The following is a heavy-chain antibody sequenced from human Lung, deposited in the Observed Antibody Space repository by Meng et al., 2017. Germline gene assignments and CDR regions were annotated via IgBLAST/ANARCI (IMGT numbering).Heavy chain of an antibody. CDR2: ISTNPGNP. CDR1: GTTFTTNT. Sequence: VQPGHSRSELAQPGALVKVYCKASGTTFTTNTINWVRQAHGRGLEWMGWISTNPGNPSYVQGFTGRFVFSLDTAVSTAYLQISSLEAADTAVYYCARGGDFDPWGQGTLVTVSS. V-gene: IGHV7-4-1*02. CDR3: ARGGDFDP. D-gene: IGHD2/OR15-2a*01. J-gene: IGHJ5*02.